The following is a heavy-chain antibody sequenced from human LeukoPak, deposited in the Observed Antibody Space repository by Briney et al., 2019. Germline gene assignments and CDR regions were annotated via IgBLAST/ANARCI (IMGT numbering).Heavy chain of an antibody. Sequence: PGRSLRLSCAASGFTFDDYAMHWVRQAPGKGLEWVSGISWNSGSIGYADSVKGRFTISRDNAKNSLYLQMNSLRAEDTALYYCAKDIGIAAAGTGLYYYYYYGMDVWGQGTTVTVSS. CDR2: ISWNSGSI. V-gene: IGHV3-9*01. CDR3: AKDIGIAAAGTGLYYYYYYGMDV. CDR1: GFTFDDYA. J-gene: IGHJ6*02. D-gene: IGHD6-13*01.